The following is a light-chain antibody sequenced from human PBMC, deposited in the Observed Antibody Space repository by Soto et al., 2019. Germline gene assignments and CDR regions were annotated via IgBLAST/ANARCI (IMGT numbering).Light chain of an antibody. CDR2: DVS. CDR3: RSYTISNTLV. CDR1: SSDVGGYNY. J-gene: IGLJ1*01. V-gene: IGLV2-14*01. Sequence: QSVLTQPASLSGSPGQSITISCTGTSSDVGGYNYVSWYQQYPGKAPKLMIYDVSNRPSGVSNRFSGSKSGNTASLTISGLQAEDEADYYCRSYTISNTLVFGSGTKVTVL.